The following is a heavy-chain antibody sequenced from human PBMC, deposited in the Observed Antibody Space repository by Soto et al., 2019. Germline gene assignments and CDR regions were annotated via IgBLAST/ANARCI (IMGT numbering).Heavy chain of an antibody. J-gene: IGHJ4*02. CDR1: GYSFTSYW. V-gene: IGHV5-51*01. CDR3: ARSRVVVTAIPYYLDY. CDR2: IYPGDSDT. D-gene: IGHD2-21*02. Sequence: GESLKISCKGSGYSFTSYWIGWVRQMPGKGLEWMGIIYPGDSDTRYSPSFQGQVTISADKSISTAYLQWSSLKASDTAMYYCARSRVVVTAIPYYLDYWGQGTLVTVSS.